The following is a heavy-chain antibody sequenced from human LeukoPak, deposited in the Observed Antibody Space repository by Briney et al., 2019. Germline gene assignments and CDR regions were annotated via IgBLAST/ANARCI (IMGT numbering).Heavy chain of an antibody. Sequence: SETLSLTCAVYGGSFSGYYWSWIRQPPGKGLEWIGDINHSGSTNYNPSLKSRVTISVDTSKNQFSLKLSSVTAADTAVYYCARGRGVVPAATFPYYYYYYYMDVWGKGTTVTVSS. CDR2: INHSGST. CDR1: GGSFSGYY. V-gene: IGHV4-34*01. D-gene: IGHD2-2*01. CDR3: ARGRGVVPAATFPYYYYYYYMDV. J-gene: IGHJ6*03.